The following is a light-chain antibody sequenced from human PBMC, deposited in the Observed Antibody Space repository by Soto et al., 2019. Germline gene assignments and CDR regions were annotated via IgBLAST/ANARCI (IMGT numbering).Light chain of an antibody. CDR2: KAS. CDR1: QSISSW. V-gene: IGKV1-5*03. CDR3: QHYNSYSPGT. J-gene: IGKJ1*01. Sequence: DIQMTQSPSTLSASVGDRVTITCRASQSISSWLAWYQQKPGKAPKLLIYKASSLESGVPSRFSGSGSGTEFTLTITSLQPDDFATYYCQHYNSYSPGTFGQGTKVDIK.